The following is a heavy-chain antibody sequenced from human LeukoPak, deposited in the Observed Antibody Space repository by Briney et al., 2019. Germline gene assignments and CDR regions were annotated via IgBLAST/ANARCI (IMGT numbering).Heavy chain of an antibody. CDR2: ISHDGSHK. D-gene: IGHD6-19*01. J-gene: IGHJ6*02. CDR1: GFTFSDYG. CDR3: AKALWSSGWSGRGGFHYYCGMDV. V-gene: IGHV3-30*18. Sequence: GGSLRLSCAASGFTFSDYGMHWVRQAPGKGLEWVAVISHDGSHKYYADSVKGRFTISRDNSKNTLYLQMNSLRSEDTAVYYCAKALWSSGWSGRGGFHYYCGMDVWGQGTLVTVSS.